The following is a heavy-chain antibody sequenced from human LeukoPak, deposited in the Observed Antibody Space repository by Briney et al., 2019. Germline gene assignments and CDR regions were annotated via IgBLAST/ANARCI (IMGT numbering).Heavy chain of an antibody. CDR3: AREFLDIVVVPAAMGNWFDP. V-gene: IGHV4-39*07. Sequence: SETLSLTCTVSGGSISSSSYYWGWIRQPPGKGLEWIGSIYYSGSTYYNPSLKSRVTISVDTSKNQFSLKLSSVTAADTAVYYCAREFLDIVVVPAAMGNWFDPWGQGTLVTVSS. CDR1: GGSISSSSYY. J-gene: IGHJ5*02. D-gene: IGHD2-2*03. CDR2: IYYSGST.